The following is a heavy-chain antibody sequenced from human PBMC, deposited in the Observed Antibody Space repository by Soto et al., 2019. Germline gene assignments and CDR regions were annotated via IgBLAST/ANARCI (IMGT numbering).Heavy chain of an antibody. J-gene: IGHJ3*02. CDR3: ARSPGEQLASGAFDI. D-gene: IGHD6-6*01. CDR1: GYTFTSYA. V-gene: IGHV1-3*01. CDR2: INAGNGNT. Sequence: ASVKVSCKASGYTFTSYAMHWVRQAPGQRLEWMGWINAGNGNTKYSQKFQGRVTITRVTSASTAYMELSSLRSEDTAVYYCARSPGEQLASGAFDIWGQGTMVTVSS.